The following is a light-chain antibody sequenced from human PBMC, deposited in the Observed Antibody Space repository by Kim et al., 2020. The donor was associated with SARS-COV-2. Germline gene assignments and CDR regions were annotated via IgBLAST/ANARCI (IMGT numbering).Light chain of an antibody. CDR2: GAS. Sequence: SPGERATLSCRASQSVSSSYLAWYQQKPGQAPRLLIYGASSRATGIPDRFSGSGSGTDFTLTISRLEPEDFAVYYCQQYGSSPPLTFGGGTRWRSN. V-gene: IGKV3-20*01. CDR1: QSVSSSY. J-gene: IGKJ4*01. CDR3: QQYGSSPPLT.